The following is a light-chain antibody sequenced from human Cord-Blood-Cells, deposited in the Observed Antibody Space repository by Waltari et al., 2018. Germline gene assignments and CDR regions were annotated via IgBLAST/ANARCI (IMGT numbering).Light chain of an antibody. Sequence: EIVFTQSPATLSLSPGERATLPGRASQSASSYLAWYQQKPGQAPRLLIYDASNRPTGMPARFSGSGSGTDFTLTISSLEPEDFAVYYCQQRINWPWTFGQGTKVEIK. V-gene: IGKV3-11*01. CDR2: DAS. CDR1: QSASSY. J-gene: IGKJ1*01. CDR3: QQRINWPWT.